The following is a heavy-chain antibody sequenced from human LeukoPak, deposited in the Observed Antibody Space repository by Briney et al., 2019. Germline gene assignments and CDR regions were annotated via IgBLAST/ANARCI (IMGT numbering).Heavy chain of an antibody. CDR2: ISYDGSNK. J-gene: IGHJ4*02. D-gene: IGHD3-3*01. V-gene: IGHV3-30*03. Sequence: GRSLSLSCAASGFTFSSYGMHWVRQAPGKGLEWVAVISYDGSNKYYADSVKGRFTISRDNSKNTLYLQMNSLRAEDTAVYYCARDRTIFGVVRGNYFDYWGQGTLVTVSS. CDR1: GFTFSSYG. CDR3: ARDRTIFGVVRGNYFDY.